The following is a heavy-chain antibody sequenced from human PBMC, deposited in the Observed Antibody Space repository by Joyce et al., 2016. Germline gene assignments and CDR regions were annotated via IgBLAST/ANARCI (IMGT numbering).Heavy chain of an antibody. D-gene: IGHD3-10*01. CDR3: ARDRYFASGTNSFDY. V-gene: IGHV3-30-3*01. Sequence: TFSSYTMHWVRQAPGKGLQWVSLISYDGINKYLADSVKGRFTISRDNSKNTLYLQMDSLRAEDTAVYHCARDRYFASGTNSFDYWGQGTPVTVSS. CDR2: ISYDGINK. J-gene: IGHJ4*02. CDR1: TFSSYT.